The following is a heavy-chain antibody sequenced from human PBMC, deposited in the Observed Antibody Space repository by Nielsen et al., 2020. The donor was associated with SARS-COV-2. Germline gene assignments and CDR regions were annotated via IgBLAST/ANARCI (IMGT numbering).Heavy chain of an antibody. V-gene: IGHV4-34*01. J-gene: IGHJ4*02. Sequence: SETLSLTCAVYGCSFSGYYWSWICQPPGKGLEWIGEINHSGSTNYNTSLKSRVTISVDTSKNQFSLKLSSVTAADTAVYYCARGPYYYDSSAYYWGQGTLVTVSS. CDR2: INHSGST. CDR1: GCSFSGYY. D-gene: IGHD3-22*01. CDR3: ARGPYYYDSSAYY.